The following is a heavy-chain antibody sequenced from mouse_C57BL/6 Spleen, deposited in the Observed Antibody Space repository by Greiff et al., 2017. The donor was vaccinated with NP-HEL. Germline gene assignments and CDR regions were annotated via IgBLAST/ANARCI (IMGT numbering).Heavy chain of an antibody. CDR2: IDPENGDT. CDR3: NRGGSSFDY. J-gene: IGHJ2*01. Sequence: EVQLQQSGAELVRPGASVKLSCTASGFNIKDDYMHWVKQRPEQGLEWIGWIDPENGDTEYASKFQGKATITADTSSNTAYLQLSSLTSEDTAVYYCNRGGSSFDYWGQGTTLTVSS. CDR1: GFNIKDDY. V-gene: IGHV14-4*01. D-gene: IGHD1-1*01.